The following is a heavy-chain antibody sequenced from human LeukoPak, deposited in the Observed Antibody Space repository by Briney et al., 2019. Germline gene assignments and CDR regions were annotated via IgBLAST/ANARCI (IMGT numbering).Heavy chain of an antibody. CDR2: ISAYNGNT. V-gene: IGHV1-18*01. CDR1: GGTFSSYA. Sequence: GSSVKVSCKASGGTFSSYAISWVRQAPGQGLEWMGWISAYNGNTNYAQKLQGRVTMTTDTSTSTAYMELRSLRSDDTAVYYCARALRLGELSSPGYWGQGTLVTVSS. J-gene: IGHJ4*02. D-gene: IGHD3-16*02. CDR3: ARALRLGELSSPGY.